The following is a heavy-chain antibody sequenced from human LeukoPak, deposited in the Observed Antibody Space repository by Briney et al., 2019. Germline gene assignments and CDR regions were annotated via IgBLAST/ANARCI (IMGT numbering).Heavy chain of an antibody. J-gene: IGHJ5*02. D-gene: IGHD3-22*01. V-gene: IGHV1-8*01. Sequence: ASVKVSCKASGYTFTSYDINWVRQATGQGLEWMGWMNPNSGNTGYAQKFQGRVTMTRNTSISTAYMELSSLRSEDTAVYYCARANHYDSSGYYFGNWFDPWGQGTLVTVSS. CDR1: GYTFTSYD. CDR3: ARANHYDSSGYYFGNWFDP. CDR2: MNPNSGNT.